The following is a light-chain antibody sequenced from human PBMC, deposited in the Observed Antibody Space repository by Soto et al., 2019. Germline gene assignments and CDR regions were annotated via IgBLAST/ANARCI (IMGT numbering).Light chain of an antibody. Sequence: EIVLTPSPGTLSLSPVERATLSCRASQSVGRRYLAWYQQKPGQAPRLLIYGASSRATGIPDRFSGSGSGTNFTLTISRLEPEDFAVYYCQQYRTFGQGTKVDI. CDR2: GAS. V-gene: IGKV3-20*01. J-gene: IGKJ1*01. CDR1: QSVGRRY. CDR3: QQYRT.